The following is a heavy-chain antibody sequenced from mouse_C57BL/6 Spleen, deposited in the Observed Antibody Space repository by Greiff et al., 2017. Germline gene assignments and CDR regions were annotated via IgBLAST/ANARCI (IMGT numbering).Heavy chain of an antibody. J-gene: IGHJ3*01. D-gene: IGHD2-4*01. Sequence: EVKLEESGEGLVKPGGSLKLSCAASGFTFSSYAMSWVRQTPEKRLEWVAYISSGGDYIYYADTVKGRFTISRDNARNTLYLQMSSLKSEDTAMXYCTRDYYDYGPFAYWGQGTLVTVSA. CDR1: GFTFSSYA. CDR2: ISSGGDYI. CDR3: TRDYYDYGPFAY. V-gene: IGHV5-9-1*02.